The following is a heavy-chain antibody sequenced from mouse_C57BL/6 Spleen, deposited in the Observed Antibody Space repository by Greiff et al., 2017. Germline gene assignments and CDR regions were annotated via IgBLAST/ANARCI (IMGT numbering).Heavy chain of an antibody. V-gene: IGHV1-53*01. CDR3: ARRFPHYYGSSYFDY. D-gene: IGHD1-1*01. CDR1: GYTFTSYW. CDR2: INPSNGGT. J-gene: IGHJ2*01. Sequence: QVQLQQPGTELVQPGASVKLSCKASGYTFTSYWMHWVKQRPGQGLEWIGNINPSNGGTNYNEKFKSKATLTVDKSSSTAYMQLSSLTSEDSAVYYCARRFPHYYGSSYFDYWGQGTTLTVSS.